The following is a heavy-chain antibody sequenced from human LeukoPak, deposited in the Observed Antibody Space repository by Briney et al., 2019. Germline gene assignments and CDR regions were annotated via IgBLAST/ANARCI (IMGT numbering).Heavy chain of an antibody. V-gene: IGHV3-7*01. D-gene: IGHD3-3*01. Sequence: TGGSLRLSCAASGFTFSSYWMSWVRQAPGKGLEWVANIKQDGSEKYYVDSVKGRFTISGDNAKNSLYLQMNSLRAEDTAVYYCARESIYYDFWSGYYTLYYFDYWGQGTLVTVSS. CDR1: GFTFSSYW. J-gene: IGHJ4*02. CDR2: IKQDGSEK. CDR3: ARESIYYDFWSGYYTLYYFDY.